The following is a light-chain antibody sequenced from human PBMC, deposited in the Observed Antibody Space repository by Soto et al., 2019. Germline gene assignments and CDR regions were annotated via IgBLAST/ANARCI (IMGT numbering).Light chain of an antibody. Sequence: QSVLTQPPSVSGAPGQTVTISCSGSSTNIGNNYVSWYQHLPGTAPKLLIYDNSERPSGIPDRFSGSKSGTSATLGITGLQTGDEADYYCGTWDSSLSAGVFGGGTKRTVL. CDR2: DNS. J-gene: IGLJ2*01. V-gene: IGLV1-51*01. CDR1: STNIGNNY. CDR3: GTWDSSLSAGV.